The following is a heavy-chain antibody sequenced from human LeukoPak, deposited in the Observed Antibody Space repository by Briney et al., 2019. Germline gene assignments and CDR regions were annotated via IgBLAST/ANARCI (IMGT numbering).Heavy chain of an antibody. J-gene: IGHJ4*02. CDR1: GGSISSSSYY. CDR2: IYYSGST. Sequence: SETLSLTCTVSGGSISSSSYYWGWIRQPPGKGLEWIGTIYYSGSTYYNPSLKSRVTISVDTSKNQFSLKLSSVTAADTAVYYCARDWAPSVNYYGSADWGQGTLVTVSS. V-gene: IGHV4-39*07. CDR3: ARDWAPSVNYYGSAD. D-gene: IGHD3-10*01.